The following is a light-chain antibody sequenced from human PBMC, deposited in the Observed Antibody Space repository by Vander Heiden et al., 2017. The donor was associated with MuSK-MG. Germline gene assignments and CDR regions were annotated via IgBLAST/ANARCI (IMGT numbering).Light chain of an antibody. J-gene: IGLJ3*02. CDR1: IAGRRS. CDR2: DDT. V-gene: IGLV3-21*02. CDR3: QGWDSGSDLRGTEV. Sequence: YVLTQPPSLSAAPGQSARISCGGSIAGRRSVHWNQQKAGQAQVLVVDDDTDRPSEIPERISGSKSGNTAILTTTRVEAGDEADYYGQGWDSGSDLRGTEVFGGGTKLTVL.